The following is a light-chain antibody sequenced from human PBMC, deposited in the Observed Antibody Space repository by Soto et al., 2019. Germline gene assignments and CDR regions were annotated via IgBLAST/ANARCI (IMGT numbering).Light chain of an antibody. V-gene: IGKV4-1*01. J-gene: IGKJ2*01. CDR3: QQYYSSRRT. Sequence: DIVMTQSPDSLAVSLGEXATINCKSSQSVLYSSNNKNYLAWYQQKPGQPPKLLIYWASTRESGVPDRFSGSGSGTDFTLTISSLQAEDVAVYYCQQYYSSRRTFGQGTKVDIK. CDR2: WAS. CDR1: QSVLYSSNNKNY.